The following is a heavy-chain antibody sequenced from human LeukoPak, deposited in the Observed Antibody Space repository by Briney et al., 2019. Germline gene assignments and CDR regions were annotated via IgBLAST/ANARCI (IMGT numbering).Heavy chain of an antibody. J-gene: IGHJ4*02. V-gene: IGHV4-39*01. CDR3: ARHPRYFDWLLSQPFDY. CDR2: IYYSGST. D-gene: IGHD3-9*01. CDR1: GGSISSSSYY. Sequence: SETLSLTCTVSGGSISSSSYYWGWIRQPPGKGPEWIGSIYYSGSTYYNPSLKSRVTISVDTSKNQFSLKLSSVTAADTAVYYCARHPRYFDWLLSQPFDYWGQGTLVTVSS.